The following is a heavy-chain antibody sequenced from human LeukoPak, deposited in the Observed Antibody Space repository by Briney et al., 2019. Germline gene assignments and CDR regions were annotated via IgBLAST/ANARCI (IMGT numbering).Heavy chain of an antibody. Sequence: ASVKVSCKASGYTFTGYYMHWVRQAPGQGREWMGWINPNSGGTNYAQKFQGRVNMTRDTSISTAYMELSRLRSDDTAVYYCASSYSSSSRHYYYYMDVWAKGPRSPSP. V-gene: IGHV1-2*02. J-gene: IGHJ6*03. D-gene: IGHD6-6*01. CDR1: GYTFTGYY. CDR2: INPNSGGT. CDR3: ASSYSSSSRHYYYYMDV.